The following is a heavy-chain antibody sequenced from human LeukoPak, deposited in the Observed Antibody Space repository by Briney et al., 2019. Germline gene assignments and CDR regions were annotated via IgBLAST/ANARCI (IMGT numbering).Heavy chain of an antibody. CDR2: IIPIFGTA. CDR3: ARDPGSSWYLFDY. D-gene: IGHD6-13*01. J-gene: IGHJ4*02. CDR1: GGTFSSYA. V-gene: IGHV1-69*13. Sequence: SVKVSCKASGGTFSSYAISWVPQAPGQGLEWMGGIIPIFGTANYAQKFQGRVTITADESTSTAYMELSSLRSEDTAVYYCARDPGSSWYLFDYWGQGTLVTVSS.